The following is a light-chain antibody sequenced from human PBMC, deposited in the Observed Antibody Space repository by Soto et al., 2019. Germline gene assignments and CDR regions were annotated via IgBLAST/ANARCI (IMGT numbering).Light chain of an antibody. J-gene: IGKJ3*01. CDR3: QQRSNWPPFT. V-gene: IGKV3-11*01. CDR2: DAS. Sequence: EIVLTQSPATLSLSPGERATLSCRASQSVSSYLAWYKQQPGQAPRLLIYDASNRATGIPARFSGSGSGTDFTLTISSLEPEDFAVYYCQQRSNWPPFTFGPGTKVYIK. CDR1: QSVSSY.